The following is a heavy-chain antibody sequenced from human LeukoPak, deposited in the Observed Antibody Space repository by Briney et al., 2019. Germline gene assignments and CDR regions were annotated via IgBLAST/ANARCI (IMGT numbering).Heavy chain of an antibody. V-gene: IGHV1-8*01. J-gene: IGHJ4*02. Sequence: ASVKVSCKASGYTFTSYDINWVRQATGQGLEWMGWMNPNSGNTGYAQKFQGRVTMTRDTSISTAYMELSSLRSEDTAVYYCARAGNRYYDILTGSYYFDYWGQGTLVTVSS. D-gene: IGHD3-9*01. CDR3: ARAGNRYYDILTGSYYFDY. CDR1: GYTFTSYD. CDR2: MNPNSGNT.